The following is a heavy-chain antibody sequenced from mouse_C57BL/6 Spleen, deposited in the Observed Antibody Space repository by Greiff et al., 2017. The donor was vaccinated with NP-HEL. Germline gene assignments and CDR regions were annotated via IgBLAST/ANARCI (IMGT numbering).Heavy chain of an antibody. J-gene: IGHJ2*01. Sequence: EVKLMESGGGLVKPGGSLKLSCAASGFTFSDYGMHWVRQAPEKGLEWVAHISSGSSTIYYADTVKGRFTISRDNAKNTLFLQMTSLRSEDTAMYYCARGNYFDYWGQGTTLTVSS. V-gene: IGHV5-17*01. CDR2: ISSGSSTI. CDR3: ARGNYFDY. CDR1: GFTFSDYG.